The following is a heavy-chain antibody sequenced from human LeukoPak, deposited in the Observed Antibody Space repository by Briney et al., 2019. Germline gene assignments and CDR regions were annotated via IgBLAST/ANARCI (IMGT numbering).Heavy chain of an antibody. V-gene: IGHV4-61*02. Sequence: SETLSLTCTVSGGSISSGSYYWSWIRQPAGKGLEWIGRIYTSGSTNYNPSLKSRVTISVDTSKNQFSLKLSSMTAADTAVYYCARVEGSGSYYNSYFDYWGQGTLVTVSS. CDR1: GGSISSGSYY. D-gene: IGHD3-10*01. CDR3: ARVEGSGSYYNSYFDY. J-gene: IGHJ4*02. CDR2: IYTSGST.